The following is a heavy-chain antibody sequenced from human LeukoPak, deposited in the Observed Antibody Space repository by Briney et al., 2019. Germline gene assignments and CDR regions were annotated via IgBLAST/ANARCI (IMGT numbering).Heavy chain of an antibody. Sequence: SETLSLTCTVSGGSISNYYWSWIRQPPGKGLEWIGYIYYTGSTNYNPSLKSRVTISVDTSKNQFSLKLSSVTAADTAVYYCARDGYNRFDYWGQGTLVTVFS. V-gene: IGHV4-59*01. CDR3: ARDGYNRFDY. D-gene: IGHD5-24*01. J-gene: IGHJ4*02. CDR2: IYYTGST. CDR1: GGSISNYY.